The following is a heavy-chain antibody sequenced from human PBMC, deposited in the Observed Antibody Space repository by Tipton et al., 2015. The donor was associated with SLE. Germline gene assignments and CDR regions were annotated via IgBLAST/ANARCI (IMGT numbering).Heavy chain of an antibody. J-gene: IGHJ3*02. CDR1: GGSISSGSYY. CDR2: LSNSGTT. D-gene: IGHD3-10*01. Sequence: TLSLTCPVSGGSISSGSYYWGWIRQPPGKGLEWIGILSNSGTTFYSPSLESRVTISVDTSKNQFSLRLNSVTVADTAVYYCARRGRGVIRDAFDIWGQGTMVTISS. V-gene: IGHV4-39*01. CDR3: ARRGRGVIRDAFDI.